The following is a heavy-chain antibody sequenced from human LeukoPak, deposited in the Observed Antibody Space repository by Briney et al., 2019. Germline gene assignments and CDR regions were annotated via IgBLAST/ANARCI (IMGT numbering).Heavy chain of an antibody. D-gene: IGHD3-22*01. J-gene: IGHJ3*02. CDR3: ARDSTEYYYDSSGYDAFDI. CDR2: MFYSGST. Sequence: PSETLSPTFPASGGPSSSSSYYWGWIRQPPGKGREWIWDMFYSGSTYYNPSLKSRVTISVDTSKNQFSLKLSSVTAADTAVYYCARDSTEYYYDSSGYDAFDIWGQGTMVTVSS. V-gene: IGHV4-39*01. CDR1: GGPSSSSSYY.